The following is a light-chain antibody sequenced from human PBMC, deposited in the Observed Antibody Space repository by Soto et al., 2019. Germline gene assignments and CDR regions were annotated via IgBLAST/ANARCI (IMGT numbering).Light chain of an antibody. Sequence: DIQMTQSPSSLSASVEDRVIITCRASQSTSNHLNWYQQKPGKAPKLLIFAASSLPSGVPSRFSGSRSGPDFTLTISSLQPEDFATYYCQQSYSSPPTFGQGTKVDI. CDR2: AAS. CDR3: QQSYSSPPT. CDR1: QSTSNH. J-gene: IGKJ1*01. V-gene: IGKV1-39*01.